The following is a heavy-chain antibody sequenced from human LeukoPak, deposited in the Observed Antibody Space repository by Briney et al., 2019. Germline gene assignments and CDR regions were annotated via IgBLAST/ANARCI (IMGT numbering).Heavy chain of an antibody. CDR3: AKDPGYQVVYCFDY. Sequence: GGSLRLSCAASGFTFSSYSMSWVRQAPGKGLEWVSGISGSGGSTDYADSVKGRFTISRDNSKHTLYLQMNSLRVEDTAVYYCAKDPGYQVVYCFDYWGQGTLVTVSS. CDR1: GFTFSSYS. D-gene: IGHD2-2*01. CDR2: ISGSGGST. J-gene: IGHJ4*02. V-gene: IGHV3-23*01.